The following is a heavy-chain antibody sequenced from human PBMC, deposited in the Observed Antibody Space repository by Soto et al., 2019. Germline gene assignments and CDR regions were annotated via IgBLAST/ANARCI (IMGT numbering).Heavy chain of an antibody. CDR3: AGDRSGYSGYDWYYYYGMDV. Sequence: GASVKVSCKASGGTFGSYAISWVRQAPGQGLEWMGGIIPIFGIANYAQKFQGRVTITADKSTSTAYMELSSLRSEDTAVYYCAGDRSGYSGYDWYYYYGMDVWGQGTTVTVSS. J-gene: IGHJ6*02. CDR2: IIPIFGIA. CDR1: GGTFGSYA. D-gene: IGHD5-12*01. V-gene: IGHV1-69*10.